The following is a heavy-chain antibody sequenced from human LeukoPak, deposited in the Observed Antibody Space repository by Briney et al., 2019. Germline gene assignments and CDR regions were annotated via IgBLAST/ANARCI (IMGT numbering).Heavy chain of an antibody. V-gene: IGHV3-9*01. D-gene: IGHD6-13*01. CDR2: ISWNSGSI. J-gene: IGHJ2*01. Sequence: GGSLRLSCAASGFTFDDYAMHWVRHAPGKGLEWVSGISWNSGSIGYADSVKGRFTISRDNAKNSLYLQMNSLRAEDTALYYCAKGKRAIAAAGHFDLWGRGTLVTVSS. CDR3: AKGKRAIAAAGHFDL. CDR1: GFTFDDYA.